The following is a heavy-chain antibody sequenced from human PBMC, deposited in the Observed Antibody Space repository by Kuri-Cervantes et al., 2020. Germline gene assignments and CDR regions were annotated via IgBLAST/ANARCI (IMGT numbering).Heavy chain of an antibody. J-gene: IGHJ5*02. D-gene: IGHD4-11*01. CDR2: IKPDEVTT. Sequence: GESLKISCEASGFSFSNYWIHWVRQAPGKGLVWVTRIKPDEVTTTYADSVKGRFTISRDNVKNTVYLQMNSLRAEDTAVYYCVRAGPTAWFDPRGEGTLVTVSS. V-gene: IGHV3-74*01. CDR3: VRAGPTAWFDP. CDR1: GFSFSNYW.